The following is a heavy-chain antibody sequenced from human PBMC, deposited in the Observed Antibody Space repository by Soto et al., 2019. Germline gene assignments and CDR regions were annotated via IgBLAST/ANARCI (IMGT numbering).Heavy chain of an antibody. V-gene: IGHV4-59*08. J-gene: IGHJ5*02. D-gene: IGHD2-8*01. CDR1: GGSISTYH. CDR3: ARLGYCSTGVCYRT. Sequence: QVQLQESGPGLVKPSETLSLTCSVSGGSISTYHWAWTRQSPERGLEWIGILYDTGSTTYNPSLKSRLSISVDRSKHYFSLKLTSATAADTAVYYCARLGYCSTGVCYRTWGQGTLVTVSS. CDR2: LYDTGST.